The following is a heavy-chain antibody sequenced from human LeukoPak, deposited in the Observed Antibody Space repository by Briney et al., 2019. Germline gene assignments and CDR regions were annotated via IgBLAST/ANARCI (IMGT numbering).Heavy chain of an antibody. CDR2: IYSGGGT. D-gene: IGHD4-23*01. J-gene: IGHJ4*02. V-gene: IGHV3-53*01. Sequence: GGSLRLSCTVSGFTVSSNYMSWVRQAPGKGLEWVSLIYSGGGTYYADSVRGRFTISRDDSKNTLYLQMNSLRAEDTAVYYCVRRAGGYSHPYDYWGQGTLVTVSS. CDR1: GFTVSSNY. CDR3: VRRAGGYSHPYDY.